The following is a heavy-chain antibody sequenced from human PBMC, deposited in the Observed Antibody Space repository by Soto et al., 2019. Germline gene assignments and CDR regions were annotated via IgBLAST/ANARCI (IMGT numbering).Heavy chain of an antibody. Sequence: NPSETLSLTCTVSGGSIRSGGYYWIWVRQNPRKGLEWIGNIYYSGNTYYNPSLKSRLTISVDTSKNQFSLNLSSVTAADTAVYYCARDRLMATAGTARHYFGLDVWGQGTTVTVSS. V-gene: IGHV4-31*03. CDR2: IYYSGNT. J-gene: IGHJ6*02. CDR1: GGSIRSGGYY. CDR3: ARDRLMATAGTARHYFGLDV. D-gene: IGHD5-18*01.